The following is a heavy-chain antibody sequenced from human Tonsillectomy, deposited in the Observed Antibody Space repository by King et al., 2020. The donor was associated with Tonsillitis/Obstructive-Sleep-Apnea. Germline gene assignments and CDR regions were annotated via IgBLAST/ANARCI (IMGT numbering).Heavy chain of an antibody. CDR1: GLTISNNY. D-gene: IGHD3-22*01. CDR3: ATSSVGWGPDGFDI. Sequence: QLVQSGGGLVQPGGSLRLSCAASGLTISNNYMGWARQAPGKGLEWVSLIQSSGDTYYTDPVKGRFTLSSHNSNNTLSLQLKTLGPEDTALYYFATSSVGWGPDGFDIWGQGTMVTVSS. J-gene: IGHJ3*02. CDR2: IQSSGDT. V-gene: IGHV3-53*04.